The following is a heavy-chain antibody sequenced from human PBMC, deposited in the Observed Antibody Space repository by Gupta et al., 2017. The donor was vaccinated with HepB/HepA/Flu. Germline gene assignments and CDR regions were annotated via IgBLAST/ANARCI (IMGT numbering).Heavy chain of an antibody. D-gene: IGHD3-3*01. CDR3: ARELRFGEWLHSPTFDY. J-gene: IGHJ4*02. CDR2: INPSGGTT. V-gene: IGHV1-46*01. Sequence: QVQLVQSGAEVKKPGASVKVSCKASGYTFTSYYMHWVRQAPGQGLEWMGIINPSGGTTSYAQKFQGRVTMTRDTSTSTVYMELSSLRSEDTAVYYCARELRFGEWLHSPTFDYWGQGTLVTVSS. CDR1: GYTFTSYY.